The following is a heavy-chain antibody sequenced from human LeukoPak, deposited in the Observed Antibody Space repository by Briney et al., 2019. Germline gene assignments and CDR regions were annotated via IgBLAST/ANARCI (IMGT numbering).Heavy chain of an antibody. D-gene: IGHD5/OR15-5a*01. Sequence: GGSLRLSCAASGFTFSSYAMSWVRQAPGKGLEWVSAISGSGGSTYYADSVKGRFTISRDNSKNTLYLQMNSLRAEDTAVYYCAKVSAGAGEALRFAFDIWGQGTMVTVSS. V-gene: IGHV3-23*01. CDR1: GFTFSSYA. CDR3: AKVSAGAGEALRFAFDI. CDR2: ISGSGGST. J-gene: IGHJ3*02.